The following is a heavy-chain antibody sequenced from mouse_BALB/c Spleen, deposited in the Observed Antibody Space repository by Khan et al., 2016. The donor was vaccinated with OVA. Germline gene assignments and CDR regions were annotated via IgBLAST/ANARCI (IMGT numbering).Heavy chain of an antibody. D-gene: IGHD2-2*01. J-gene: IGHJ3*01. V-gene: IGHV8-11*01. CDR2: IWWNDNK. CDR1: GFSLSTYGIG. CDR3: ARMPSYGYDGDAWFAY. Sequence: KESGPGILQPSQTLSLTCSFSGFSLSTYGIGVGWIRPPSGKGLEWLAHIWWNDNKYYNTALKSRLTISKDTSNNQVFLKIASVDTADTATYYCARMPSYGYDGDAWFAYWGQGTLVTVSA.